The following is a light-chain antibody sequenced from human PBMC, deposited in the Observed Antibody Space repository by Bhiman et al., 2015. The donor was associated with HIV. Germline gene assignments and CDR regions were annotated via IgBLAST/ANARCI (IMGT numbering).Light chain of an antibody. CDR3: GTWHSALSGGGV. CDR1: SSNIGNNH. J-gene: IGLJ1*01. V-gene: IGLV1-51*02. Sequence: QSVLTQPPSVSAAPGREVIISCSGSSSNIGNNHVSWYQQLPGTAPKVLIYEGNKRHSGIPDRFSGSKSGTSATLAITGLQTGDEADYYCGTWHSALSGGGVFGTGTRVTVL. CDR2: EGN.